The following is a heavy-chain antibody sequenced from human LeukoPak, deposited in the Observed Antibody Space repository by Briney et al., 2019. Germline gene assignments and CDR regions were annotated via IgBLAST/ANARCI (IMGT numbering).Heavy chain of an antibody. J-gene: IGHJ4*02. CDR1: GYTFTSYY. V-gene: IGHV1-46*01. CDR3: ARDRISYYDSSGTVSEDFDY. Sequence: ASVKVSCKASGYTFTSYYMHWVRQAPGQGLEWMGIINPSGGSTSYAQKFQGRVTMTRDMSTSTVYMELSSLRSEDTAVYYCARDRISYYDSSGTVSEDFDYWGQGTLVTVSS. CDR2: INPSGGST. D-gene: IGHD3-22*01.